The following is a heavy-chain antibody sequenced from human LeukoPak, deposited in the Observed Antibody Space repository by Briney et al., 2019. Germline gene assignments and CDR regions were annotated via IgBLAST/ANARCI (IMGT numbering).Heavy chain of an antibody. Sequence: SETLSLTCTVSGGSISSSSYYWGWIRQPPGKGLEWIGSIYYSGRTYYNPSLKSRVAISVDTSKTQFSLKLSSVTAADTAVYYCARKYNGYGGWIDYWAQGTLVTVSS. D-gene: IGHD5-12*01. CDR1: GGSISSSSYY. CDR3: ARKYNGYGGWIDY. V-gene: IGHV4-39*07. J-gene: IGHJ4*02. CDR2: IYYSGRT.